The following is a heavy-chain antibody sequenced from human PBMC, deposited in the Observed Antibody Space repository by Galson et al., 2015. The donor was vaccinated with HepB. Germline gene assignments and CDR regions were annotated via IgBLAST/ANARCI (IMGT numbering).Heavy chain of an antibody. CDR1: GFTFSTYD. CDR2: IRYTGSNK. Sequence: SLRLSCAASGFTFSTYDMHWVRQTPGKGLEWVALIRYTGSNKYYADSVKGRFTISRDNSKNTLYLQMNSLRAEDTAVYYCAKDPGRGYYDTSGFYSYYYAMDVWGQGTTVTVSS. D-gene: IGHD3-22*01. CDR3: AKDPGRGYYDTSGFYSYYYAMDV. J-gene: IGHJ6*02. V-gene: IGHV3-30*02.